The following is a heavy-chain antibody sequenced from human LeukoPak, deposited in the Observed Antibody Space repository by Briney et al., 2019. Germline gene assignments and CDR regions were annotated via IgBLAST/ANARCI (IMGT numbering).Heavy chain of an antibody. Sequence: GGSLRLSCAASGFTFIGFTFSSYAMSWVRQAPGKGLEWVSAISGSGGGTYYADSVKGRFTISRDNSKNTLYLQMNSLRAEDTAVYYCAKDQLLWFGESPGGFDPWGQGTLVTVSS. CDR1: GFTFIGFTFSSYA. CDR2: ISGSGGGT. CDR3: AKDQLLWFGESPGGFDP. D-gene: IGHD3-10*01. J-gene: IGHJ5*02. V-gene: IGHV3-23*01.